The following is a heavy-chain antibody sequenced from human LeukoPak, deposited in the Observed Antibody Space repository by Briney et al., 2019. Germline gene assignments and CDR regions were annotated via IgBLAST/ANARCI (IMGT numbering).Heavy chain of an antibody. D-gene: IGHD2-15*01. Sequence: ASVKVSCKASGYTFSGHYMHWVRQAPGQGLEWMGWINPDSGGTEYAQRFQGRVTMTRDKSISTAYMELSRLRSDDTAVYYCARDHCSANSCYEDYYNGVDVWGQGTTVTVSS. V-gene: IGHV1-2*02. CDR1: GYTFSGHY. J-gene: IGHJ6*02. CDR2: INPDSGGT. CDR3: ARDHCSANSCYEDYYNGVDV.